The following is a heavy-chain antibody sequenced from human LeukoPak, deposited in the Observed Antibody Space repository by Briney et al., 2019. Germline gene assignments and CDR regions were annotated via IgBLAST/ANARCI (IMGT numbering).Heavy chain of an antibody. Sequence: PSETLSLTCAVYGGSFSGYYWSWIRQPPGKGLEWIGEINHSGSTYYNPSLKSRVTISVDTSKNQFSLKLSSVTAADTAVYYCAGGTTSRSFDYWGQGTLVTVSS. CDR1: GGSFSGYY. D-gene: IGHD1-1*01. J-gene: IGHJ4*02. CDR3: AGGTTSRSFDY. CDR2: INHSGST. V-gene: IGHV4-34*01.